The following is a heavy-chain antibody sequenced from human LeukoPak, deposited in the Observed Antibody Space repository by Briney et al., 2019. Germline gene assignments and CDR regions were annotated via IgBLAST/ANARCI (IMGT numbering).Heavy chain of an antibody. V-gene: IGHV1-69*13. D-gene: IGHD3-10*01. J-gene: IGHJ6*03. CDR3: AGVHSGSYYSSIDYYYYYYMDV. CDR2: IIPICGTA. Sequence: SVKVSCKASGGTFSSYAISWVRQAPGQGLEWMGGIIPICGTANYAQKFQGRVTITADESTSTAYMELSSLRSEDTAVYYCAGVHSGSYYSSIDYYYYYYMDVWGKGTTVTVSS. CDR1: GGTFSSYA.